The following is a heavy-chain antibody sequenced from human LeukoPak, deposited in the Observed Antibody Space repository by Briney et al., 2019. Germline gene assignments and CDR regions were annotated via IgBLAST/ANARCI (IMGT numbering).Heavy chain of an antibody. D-gene: IGHD2-15*01. J-gene: IGHJ2*01. CDR1: GFTFSDYY. Sequence: GGSLRLSCAASGFTFSDYYMSWIRQAPGKGLEWVSYIGSSGSTKYYADSVKGRFTISRDNAKNSLYLQMNSLRAEDTAVYYCARGGYCSGGSCYSYFYWYFDLWGRGTLVTVSS. CDR3: ARGGYCSGGSCYSYFYWYFDL. CDR2: IGSSGSTK. V-gene: IGHV3-11*04.